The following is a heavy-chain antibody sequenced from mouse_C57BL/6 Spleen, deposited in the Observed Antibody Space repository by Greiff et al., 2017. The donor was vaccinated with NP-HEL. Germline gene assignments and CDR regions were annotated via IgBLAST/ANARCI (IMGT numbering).Heavy chain of an antibody. CDR1: GFTFSDYG. Sequence: DVKLVESGGGLVKPGGSLKLSCAASGFTFSDYGMHWVSQDPEKGLEWVAYISSGGSTINYADTVKGRFTISRDKSKNTLFLKMTSLTSEDTAMYYCARGYGNTYYYAMDYWGQGTSVTVSS. D-gene: IGHD2-1*01. CDR3: ARGYGNTYYYAMDY. J-gene: IGHJ4*01. CDR2: ISSGGSTI. V-gene: IGHV5-17*01.